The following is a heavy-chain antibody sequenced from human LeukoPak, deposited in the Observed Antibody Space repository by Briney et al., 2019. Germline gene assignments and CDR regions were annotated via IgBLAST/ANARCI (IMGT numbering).Heavy chain of an antibody. CDR3: AKDPSDWYYMDV. J-gene: IGHJ6*03. Sequence: GGSLRLSCAASGFTFSNYPMNWVRQAPGKGLEWVSAISGSGDSTFYADSVKGRFTISRDNSKNTLYLQMNSLRAEDTAVYYCAKDPSDWYYMDVWGKGTTVTVSS. CDR1: GFTFSNYP. V-gene: IGHV3-23*01. CDR2: ISGSGDST. D-gene: IGHD3-9*01.